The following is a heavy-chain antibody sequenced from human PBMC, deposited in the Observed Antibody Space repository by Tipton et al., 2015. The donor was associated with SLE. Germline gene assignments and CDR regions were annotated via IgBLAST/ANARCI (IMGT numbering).Heavy chain of an antibody. D-gene: IGHD6-13*01. Sequence: TLSLTCTVSGGSFSSGSYYWSWIRQHPGKGLEWIGSIYYSGSTYYNPSLKSRVTISVDTSKNQFSLKLSSVTAADTAVYYCARHRTYSSSWDGYNWFDPWGQGTLVTVSS. CDR1: GGSFSSGSYY. J-gene: IGHJ5*02. V-gene: IGHV4-39*07. CDR3: ARHRTYSSSWDGYNWFDP. CDR2: IYYSGST.